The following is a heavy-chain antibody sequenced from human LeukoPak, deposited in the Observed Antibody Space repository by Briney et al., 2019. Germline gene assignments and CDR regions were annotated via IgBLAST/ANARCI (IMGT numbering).Heavy chain of an antibody. CDR3: AREGVKRAVAGTWFDP. J-gene: IGHJ5*02. V-gene: IGHV3-20*04. CDR1: GFTFDDYG. CDR2: INWNGGRR. Sequence: GGSLRLSCAASGFTFDDYGMSWVRQAPGKGLEWVSGINWNGGRRGYVDSLKGRFTISRDNAKNSLYLQMNSLRAEDTALYYCAREGVKRAVAGTWFDPWGQGTLVTVAS. D-gene: IGHD6-19*01.